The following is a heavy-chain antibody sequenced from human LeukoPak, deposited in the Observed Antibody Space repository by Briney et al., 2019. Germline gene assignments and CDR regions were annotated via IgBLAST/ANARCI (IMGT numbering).Heavy chain of an antibody. D-gene: IGHD3-3*01. CDR3: ARGPIKYYDFWSGYYNGMDV. Sequence: PSETLSLTCAVYGGSFSGYYWSWIRQPPGKGLEWIGEINHSGSTNYNPSLKSRVTISVDTSKNQFSLKLSSMTAADTAVHYCARGPIKYYDFWSGYYNGMDVWGQGTTVTVSS. CDR2: INHSGST. J-gene: IGHJ6*02. V-gene: IGHV4-34*01. CDR1: GGSFSGYY.